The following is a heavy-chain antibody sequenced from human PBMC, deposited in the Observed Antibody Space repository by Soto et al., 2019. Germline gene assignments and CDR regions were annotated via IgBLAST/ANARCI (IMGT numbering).Heavy chain of an antibody. CDR2: IYYRGST. CDR3: ARGLQLWTLDY. J-gene: IGHJ4*02. Sequence: SETLSLTSPVSGGSVRSGSDYWSWIRQPPGKGLEWIGYIYYRGSTNYNPSLKSRVTISVDTSKNQFSLKLSSVTAADTAVYYCARGLQLWTLDYWGQGTLVTVSS. CDR1: GGSVRSGSDY. D-gene: IGHD5-18*01. V-gene: IGHV4-61*01.